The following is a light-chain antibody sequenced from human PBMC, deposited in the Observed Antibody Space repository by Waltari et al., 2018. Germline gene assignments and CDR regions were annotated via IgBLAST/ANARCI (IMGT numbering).Light chain of an antibody. CDR2: DVT. V-gene: IGLV2-23*02. CDR3: CSYAGFSTVV. J-gene: IGLJ2*01. Sequence: QSALTQPASVSGSPGQSITISCTGTSSDIGSYNLVPWYQQHPGNAPKLMIYDVTKRPSGISSRFSGSKSGITASLTISGLQAEDEADYYCCSYAGFSTVVFGGGTKLTVL. CDR1: SSDIGSYNL.